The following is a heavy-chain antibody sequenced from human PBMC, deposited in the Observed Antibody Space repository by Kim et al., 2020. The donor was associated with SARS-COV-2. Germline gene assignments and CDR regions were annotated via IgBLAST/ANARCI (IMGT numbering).Heavy chain of an antibody. CDR3: ARQAYGDYTHVDY. CDR2: MYPGDSDT. V-gene: IGHV5-51*01. Sequence: GESLKISCKASGYSFSFYWIGWVRQMPGKGLEWMGIMYPGDSDTRYSPSFDGQVTISADKSSSTAYLQCSSLKASDTAIYYCARQAYGDYTHVDYWGQGT. CDR1: GYSFSFYW. J-gene: IGHJ4*02. D-gene: IGHD4-17*01.